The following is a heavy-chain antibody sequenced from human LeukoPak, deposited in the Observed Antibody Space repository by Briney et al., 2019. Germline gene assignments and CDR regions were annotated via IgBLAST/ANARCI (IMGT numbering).Heavy chain of an antibody. Sequence: SETLSLTCTVSGGSISSYYWSWIRQPPGKGLEWIGYIYYSGTTNYNPSLKSRVTISVDTSKNQFSLKLSSVTAADTAVYYCARGGGGLKVTPLDYWGQGTLVTVSS. CDR1: GGSISSYY. D-gene: IGHD2-21*02. CDR2: IYYSGTT. J-gene: IGHJ4*02. CDR3: ARGGGGLKVTPLDY. V-gene: IGHV4-59*12.